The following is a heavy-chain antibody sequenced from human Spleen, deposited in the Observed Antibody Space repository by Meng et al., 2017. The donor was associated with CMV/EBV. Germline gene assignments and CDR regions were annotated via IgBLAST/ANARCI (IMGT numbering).Heavy chain of an antibody. CDR1: GYTFTSYG. D-gene: IGHD2-2*01. V-gene: IGHV1-18*01. J-gene: IGHJ6*02. Sequence: ASVKVSCKASGYTFTSYGVSWVRQAPGQGLEWMGWISAYSGNTDYAQKLQGRVTMTTDTSTSTAYMELTSLRSDDTAVYYCARVVVIVPAAIYYYGLDVWGQGTTVTVSS. CDR2: ISAYSGNT. CDR3: ARVVVIVPAAIYYYGLDV.